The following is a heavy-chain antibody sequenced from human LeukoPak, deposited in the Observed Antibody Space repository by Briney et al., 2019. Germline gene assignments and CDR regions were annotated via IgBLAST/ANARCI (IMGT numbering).Heavy chain of an antibody. Sequence: GGSLRLSCAASGFTFRGYWMHWVRQVPGKGLVWVSRIKGDGSSPSYADSVKGRFTISRDNAKNTLYLQMNSLRADDTAVYRCARDYSYGLDVWGQGTTVTVSS. J-gene: IGHJ6*02. CDR2: IKGDGSSP. CDR1: GFTFRGYW. CDR3: ARDYSYGLDV. V-gene: IGHV3-74*01. D-gene: IGHD1-26*01.